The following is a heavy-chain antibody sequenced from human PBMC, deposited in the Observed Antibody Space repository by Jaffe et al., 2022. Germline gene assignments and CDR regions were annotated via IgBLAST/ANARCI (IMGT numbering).Heavy chain of an antibody. Sequence: QVQLQQWGAGLLKPSETLSLTCAVYGGSFSGYYWSWIRQPPGKGLEWIGEINHSGSTNYNPSLKSRVTISVDTSKNQFSLKLSSVTAADTAVYYCARCPSGYQKARYYYYMDVWGKGTTVTVSS. CDR1: GGSFSGYY. CDR2: INHSGST. J-gene: IGHJ6*03. D-gene: IGHD3-22*01. CDR3: ARCPSGYQKARYYYYMDV. V-gene: IGHV4-34*01.